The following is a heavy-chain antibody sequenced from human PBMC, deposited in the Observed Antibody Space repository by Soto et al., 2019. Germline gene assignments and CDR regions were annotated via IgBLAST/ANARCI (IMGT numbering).Heavy chain of an antibody. Sequence: QVQLVESGGGVVQPGRSLRLSCAASGFTFSSYGMHWVRQAPGKGLEWVAVIWYDGSNKYYADSVKGRFTISRDNSKNTLYLQMNSLRAEDTAVYYCARDHVPTRSSSWYYYYGMDVWGQGTTVTVSS. J-gene: IGHJ6*02. CDR3: ARDHVPTRSSSWYYYYGMDV. D-gene: IGHD6-13*01. CDR1: GFTFSSYG. CDR2: IWYDGSNK. V-gene: IGHV3-33*01.